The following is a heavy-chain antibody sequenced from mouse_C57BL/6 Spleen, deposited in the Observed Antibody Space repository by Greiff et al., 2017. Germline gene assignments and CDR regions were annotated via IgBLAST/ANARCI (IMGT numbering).Heavy chain of an antibody. J-gene: IGHJ3*01. Sequence: EVQLVESGGGLVQPKGSLKLSCAASGFTFHTYAMHWVRQAPGKGLEWVVGIRSKSSNYATYYVDSVKDRLTNSRDDSQSMLYLQMNNLKTEYTALYYCVRDLDLTYWGQGTLVTVSA. CDR2: IRSKSSNYAT. CDR1: GFTFHTYA. CDR3: VRDLDLTY. V-gene: IGHV10-3*01.